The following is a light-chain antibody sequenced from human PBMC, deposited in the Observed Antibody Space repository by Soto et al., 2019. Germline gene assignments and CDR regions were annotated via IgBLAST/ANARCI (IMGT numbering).Light chain of an antibody. V-gene: IGKV3-11*01. CDR2: HAC. CDR1: QSVRH. CDR3: QQRGDRPMYT. Sequence: EIVLTQSPGNLSLSPGERATFSCRASQSVRHFAWYQQKPCQAPRVLMSHACTRSSGTPARFSGSGSATDFCLTISSVSLEDFAVSYCQQRGDRPMYTFGQGTILEI. J-gene: IGKJ2*01.